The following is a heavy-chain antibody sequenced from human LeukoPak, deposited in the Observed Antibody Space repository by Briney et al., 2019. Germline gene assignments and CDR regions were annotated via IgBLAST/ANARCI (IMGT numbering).Heavy chain of an antibody. Sequence: GGSLRLSCAASGFTFSSYSMNWVRQAPGKGLEWVSSISSSSSYIYYADSVKGRFTISRDNAKNSLYLQMNSLRAEDTAVYYCASFGPVVTATNDYWGQGTLVTVS. D-gene: IGHD2-21*02. V-gene: IGHV3-21*01. CDR2: ISSSSSYI. J-gene: IGHJ4*02. CDR1: GFTFSSYS. CDR3: ASFGPVVTATNDY.